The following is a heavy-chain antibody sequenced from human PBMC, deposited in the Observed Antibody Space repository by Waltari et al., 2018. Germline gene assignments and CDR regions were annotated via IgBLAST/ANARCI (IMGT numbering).Heavy chain of an antibody. CDR2: LYPEEVET. J-gene: IGHJ4*02. CDR1: GYTLTELS. Sequence: QVQLVQSGAEVKKPGASVKVSCKVSGYTLTELSMHWVRQAPGKGMEWMGGLYPEEVETTYEQKFQGRVTMTENTSTDTAYMELSSLGSEDTAVYYCLARTYYDIVKDYWGQGTLVTVSS. D-gene: IGHD3-9*01. V-gene: IGHV1-24*01. CDR3: LARTYYDIVKDY.